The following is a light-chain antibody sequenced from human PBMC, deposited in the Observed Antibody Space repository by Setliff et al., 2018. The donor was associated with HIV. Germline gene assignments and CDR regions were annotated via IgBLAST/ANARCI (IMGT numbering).Light chain of an antibody. CDR3: CSYAGSYTHV. Sequence: QSALTQPASVSGSPGQSITISCTGTSSDVGGYNYVSWYQQHPGKAPKLIIYEVTNRPSGVSNRFSGSKSGNTASLTISGLQAEDEADYYCCSYAGSYTHVFGTGTKVTVL. CDR2: EVT. CDR1: SSDVGGYNY. V-gene: IGLV2-14*01. J-gene: IGLJ1*01.